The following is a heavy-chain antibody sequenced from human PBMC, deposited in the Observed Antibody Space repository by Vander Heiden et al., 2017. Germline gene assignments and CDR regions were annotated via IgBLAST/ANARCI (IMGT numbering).Heavy chain of an antibody. CDR1: GFPFSSYD. CDR3: ARARPGYDILTGYPDY. D-gene: IGHD3-9*01. CDR2: IGTAGDT. V-gene: IGHV3-13*01. J-gene: IGHJ4*02. Sequence: EVQLVESGGGLVQPGGSLRLSCAASGFPFSSYDMPWVRQATGKGLEWVSAIGTAGDTYYPGSVKGRFTISRENAKNSLYLQMNSLRAGDTAVYYCARARPGYDILTGYPDYWGQGTLVTVSS.